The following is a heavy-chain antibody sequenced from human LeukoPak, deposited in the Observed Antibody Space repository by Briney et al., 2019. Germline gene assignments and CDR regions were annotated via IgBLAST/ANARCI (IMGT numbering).Heavy chain of an antibody. J-gene: IGHJ4*02. D-gene: IGHD4-23*01. V-gene: IGHV3-66*01. CDR1: GFTVSSNY. CDR3: ARDLEEGGGNAEPFDY. CDR2: IYSGGST. Sequence: PTGGSLRLSCAASGFTVSSNYMSWVRQAPGKGLEWVSVIYSGGSTYYADSVKGRFTISRDNSKNTLYLQMNSLRAEDTAVYYCARDLEEGGGNAEPFDYWGQGTLVTVSS.